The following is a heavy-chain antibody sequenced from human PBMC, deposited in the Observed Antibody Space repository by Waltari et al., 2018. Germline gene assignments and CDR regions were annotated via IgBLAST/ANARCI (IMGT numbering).Heavy chain of an antibody. D-gene: IGHD3-22*01. CDR1: GGSISSGSYY. CDR2: IYTSGGT. CDR3: ACPNYYDSSGYDAFDI. J-gene: IGHJ3*02. Sequence: QVQLQESGPGLVKPSQTLSLTCTVSGGSISSGSYYWSWIRQPAGKGLEWIGRIYTSGGTNYNPSLKSRVTISVDTSKNQFSLKLSSVTAADTAVYYCACPNYYDSSGYDAFDIWGQGTMVTVSS. V-gene: IGHV4-61*02.